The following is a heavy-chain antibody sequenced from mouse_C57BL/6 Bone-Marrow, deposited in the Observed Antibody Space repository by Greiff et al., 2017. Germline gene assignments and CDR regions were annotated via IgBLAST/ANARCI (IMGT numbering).Heavy chain of an antibody. J-gene: IGHJ2*01. Sequence: QVQLQQPGAELVKPGASVKLSCKASGYTFTSYWMRWVKQRPGQGLEWIGEIDPSDSYTNYNQKFKGKATLTVDTSSSTAYMQLSSLTSEDSAVYYSGRSLGGNYGFDYWGKGTTLTVSS. D-gene: IGHD2-1*01. CDR1: GYTFTSYW. CDR3: GRSLGGNYGFDY. V-gene: IGHV1-50*01. CDR2: IDPSDSYT.